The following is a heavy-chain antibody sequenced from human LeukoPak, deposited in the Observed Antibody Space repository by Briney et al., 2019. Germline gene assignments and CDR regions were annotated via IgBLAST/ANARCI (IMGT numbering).Heavy chain of an antibody. CDR2: IIPIFGTA. D-gene: IGHD2-2*01. J-gene: IGHJ6*02. Sequence: SVKVSCKASGGTFSSYAISWVRQAPGQGLEWMGGIIPIFGTANYAQKFQGRVTITADESTSTAYMELSSLRSEDTAVYYCARYPDIVVVPAAMAHYYYYGMDVWGQGTTVTVSS. CDR1: GGTFSSYA. V-gene: IGHV1-69*01. CDR3: ARYPDIVVVPAAMAHYYYYGMDV.